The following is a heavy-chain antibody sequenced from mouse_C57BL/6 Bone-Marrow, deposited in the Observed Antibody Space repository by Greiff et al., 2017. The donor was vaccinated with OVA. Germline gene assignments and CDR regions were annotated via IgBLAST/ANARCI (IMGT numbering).Heavy chain of an antibody. D-gene: IGHD2-2*01. CDR2: IWSGGIT. CDR1: GFSLTSYG. J-gene: IGHJ4*01. CDR3: ARYGYDGGYYAMDY. V-gene: IGHV2-2*01. Sequence: QVQLKESGPGLVQPSQSLSITCTVSGFSLTSYGVHWVRQSPGKGLEWLGVIWSGGITDYNAAFISRLSISQDNSKSQVYFKMNSLQADDTAIYDCARYGYDGGYYAMDYWGQGTSVTVSS.